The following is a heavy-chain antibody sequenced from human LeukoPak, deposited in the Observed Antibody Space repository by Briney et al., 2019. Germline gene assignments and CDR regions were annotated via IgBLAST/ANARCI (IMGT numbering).Heavy chain of an antibody. D-gene: IGHD1-26*01. CDR2: VSYGGSS. CDR3: ARQHTRSVVGATHVDY. J-gene: IGHJ4*02. V-gene: IGHV4-59*08. CDR1: GGSISSYY. Sequence: PSETLSLTCTVSGGSISSYYWSWIRQPPGKTLEWVGTVSYGGSSNYNPSLESRVTTSVDTSKIHFSLKLSSVTAADTAVYYCARQHTRSVVGATHVDYWGQGTLVTVSS.